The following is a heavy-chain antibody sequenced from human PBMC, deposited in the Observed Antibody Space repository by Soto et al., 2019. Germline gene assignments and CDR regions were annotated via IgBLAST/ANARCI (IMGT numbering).Heavy chain of an antibody. CDR3: VRCPGEWSTFDY. V-gene: IGHV3-30-3*01. CDR1: GFTFSSHS. CDR2: ITYDGSSK. Sequence: GGSLRLSCAASGFTFSSHSMHWVRQAPGKGLEWVAVITYDGSSKYYTGSVKGRFTISRDNSWNTLYLQMNTLITEDTAVYYCVRCPGEWSTFDYWGQGALVTVSS. D-gene: IGHD3-10*01. J-gene: IGHJ4*02.